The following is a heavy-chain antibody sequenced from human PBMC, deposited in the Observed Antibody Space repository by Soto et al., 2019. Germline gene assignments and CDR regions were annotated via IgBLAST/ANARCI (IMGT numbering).Heavy chain of an antibody. J-gene: IGHJ6*02. CDR3: ARDPSHYDILTGPSSYYPRMDV. CDR2: IKQDGSEK. V-gene: IGHV3-7*05. Sequence: GPCRSPCGTAYVITFGNYWMRWDRRAPGTGREWVANIKQDGSEKSYVASVKGRFTISSDNPKNSLYLQMNSLRAEDTAVYYYARDPSHYDILTGPSSYYPRMDVWGQGTAVSV. CDR1: VITFGNYW. D-gene: IGHD3-9*01.